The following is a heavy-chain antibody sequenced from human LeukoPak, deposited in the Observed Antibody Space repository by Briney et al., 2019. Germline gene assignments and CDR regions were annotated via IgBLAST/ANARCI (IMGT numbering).Heavy chain of an antibody. J-gene: IGHJ4*02. CDR2: IYPGDSDT. CDR1: GYSFTNYW. CDR3: ARHPLGRDGYLYFDY. Sequence: LGESLKISCKGSGYSFTNYWVAWVRQMPGKGLEWMGIIYPGDSDTRYSPSFQGQVTISADKSISTAYLQWSSLKASDTAMYYCARHPLGRDGYLYFDYWGQGTLVTVSS. D-gene: IGHD5-24*01. V-gene: IGHV5-51*01.